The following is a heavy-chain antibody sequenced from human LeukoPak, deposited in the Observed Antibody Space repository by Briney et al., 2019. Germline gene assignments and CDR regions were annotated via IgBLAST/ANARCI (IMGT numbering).Heavy chain of an antibody. J-gene: IGHJ4*02. V-gene: IGHV3-15*01. CDR3: TTGWSIEWLY. CDR2: IKSKTDGGTT. Sequence: GGALRLSCEASGLTFSNAWMSWVRQAPGKGLEGVGRIKSKTDGGTTDYAARGKGRFTISRADSKNTLYLQMNSLKTDDTAVYYCTTGWSIEWLYWGQGTLVTVSS. CDR1: GLTFSNAW. D-gene: IGHD5-12*01.